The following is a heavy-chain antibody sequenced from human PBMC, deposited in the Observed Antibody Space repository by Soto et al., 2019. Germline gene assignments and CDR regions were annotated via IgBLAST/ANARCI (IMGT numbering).Heavy chain of an antibody. Sequence: EVQLLESGGGLVQPGGSLRLSCAASGFTFSTYAMNWVRQAPGKGLEWVSTISGPAGSTYYADSVKGRFSISRDNSKKTLWLQMNALRAEDTAIYYCAKDHREPYAPGWYYFDSGGEGSLVTVSS. J-gene: IGHJ4*02. D-gene: IGHD6-19*01. V-gene: IGHV3-23*01. CDR1: GFTFSTYA. CDR2: ISGPAGST. CDR3: AKDHREPYAPGWYYFDS.